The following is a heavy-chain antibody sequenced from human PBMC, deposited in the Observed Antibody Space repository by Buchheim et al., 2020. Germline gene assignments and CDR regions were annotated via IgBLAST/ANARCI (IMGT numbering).Heavy chain of an antibody. D-gene: IGHD6-13*01. CDR2: ISGYNAST. V-gene: IGHV1-18*01. J-gene: IGHJ4*02. CDR1: GYTFLSYG. Sequence: QVQLVQSGDEVKKPGASVKVSCRASGYTFLSYGVAWVRQAPGQGLEWMGWISGYNASTHYAQNFQGRVTMTTDTSTSTAYMELRSLIYDDTAVYYCARDSSSFYTRGNMYYFDSWGQGTL. CDR3: ARDSSSFYTRGNMYYFDS.